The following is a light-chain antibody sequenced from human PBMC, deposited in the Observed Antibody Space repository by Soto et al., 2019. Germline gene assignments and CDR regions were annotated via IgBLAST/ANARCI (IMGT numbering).Light chain of an antibody. Sequence: EIVLTQSPGTLSLSPGERATLSCRASQSVSSSYLAWYQQKPGQAPRLLIYGASSRATGIPDRFSGSGSGSDFTLTISRLEPEDLAVYYCQQYGSSHTFGQGTKLEIK. J-gene: IGKJ2*01. V-gene: IGKV3-20*01. CDR1: QSVSSSY. CDR2: GAS. CDR3: QQYGSSHT.